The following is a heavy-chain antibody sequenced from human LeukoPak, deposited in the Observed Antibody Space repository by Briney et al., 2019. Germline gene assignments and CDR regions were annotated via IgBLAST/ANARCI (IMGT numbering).Heavy chain of an antibody. Sequence: GGSLRLSCVASGFTFSDSALHWVRQSSGKGLEWIGHMDKETNLYATALAASVKGRFTVSRDDSKNTAYLHMNSLKTEDTALYYCTRDSGTYNWFDPWGQGTLVTVSS. V-gene: IGHV3-73*01. D-gene: IGHD1-26*01. CDR3: TRDSGTYNWFDP. J-gene: IGHJ5*02. CDR1: GFTFSDSA. CDR2: MDKETNLYAT.